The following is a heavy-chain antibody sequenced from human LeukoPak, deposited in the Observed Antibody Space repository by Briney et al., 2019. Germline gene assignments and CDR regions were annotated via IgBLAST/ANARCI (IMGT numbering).Heavy chain of an antibody. V-gene: IGHV3-7*01. CDR2: IQQDGSGE. CDR3: ASLSGSGHRISC. J-gene: IGHJ3*01. D-gene: IGHD2-15*01. CDR1: GFPFSTFW. Sequence: GGSLRLSCAASGFPFSTFWMIWVRQPPGKGLEWVAKIQQDGSGEQYVDSVKGRFTISRDNAKNSLYLQMNSLRDEDTAVYYCASLSGSGHRISCWGQGTMVTVSS.